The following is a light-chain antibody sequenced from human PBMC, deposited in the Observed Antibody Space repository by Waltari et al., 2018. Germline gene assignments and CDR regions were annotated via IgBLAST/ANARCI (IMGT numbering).Light chain of an antibody. J-gene: IGKJ1*01. CDR1: QRFRTY. CDR2: DIS. Sequence: EIVLTQSPATLSLSPGETATLSCRASQRFRTYLAWYQQRPGQPPRLLIYDISKRAAGIPARFSGSGSGTDFTLTISSLEPEDFAIYYCQQRSNWPGTCGQGTKVEIK. V-gene: IGKV3-11*01. CDR3: QQRSNWPGT.